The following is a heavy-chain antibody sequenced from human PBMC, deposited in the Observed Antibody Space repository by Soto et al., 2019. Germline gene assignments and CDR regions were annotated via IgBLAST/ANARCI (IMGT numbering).Heavy chain of an antibody. CDR1: GGSISSGGYY. CDR2: IYYSGST. CDR3: ARSYDILTGYRGDWFDP. D-gene: IGHD3-9*01. J-gene: IGHJ5*02. V-gene: IGHV4-31*03. Sequence: SETLSLTCTVSGGSISSGGYYWSWIRQHPGKGLEWIGYIYYSGSTYYNPSLKSRVTISVDTSKNQFSLKLSSVTAADTAVYYCARSYDILTGYRGDWFDPWGQGTLVTVSS.